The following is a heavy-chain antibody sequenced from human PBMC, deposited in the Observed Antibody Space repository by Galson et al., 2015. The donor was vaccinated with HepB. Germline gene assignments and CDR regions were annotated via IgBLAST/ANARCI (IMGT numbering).Heavy chain of an antibody. Sequence: PALVKPTQTLTLTCTFSGFSLSTSGVGVGWIRQPPEKALEWLALIYWDDDKRYSPSLKSRLTITKDTSKNQVVLTMTNMDPVDTATYYCAHSVEDFGVVIDLYWFDPWGQGTLVTVSS. CDR1: GFSLSTSGVG. J-gene: IGHJ5*02. V-gene: IGHV2-5*02. CDR2: IYWDDDK. D-gene: IGHD3-3*01. CDR3: AHSVEDFGVVIDLYWFDP.